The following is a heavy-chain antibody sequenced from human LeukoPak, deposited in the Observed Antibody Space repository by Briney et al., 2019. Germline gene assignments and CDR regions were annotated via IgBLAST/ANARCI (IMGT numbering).Heavy chain of an antibody. CDR1: GGSISSYY. CDR3: ARDVTYYGMDV. D-gene: IGHD2-21*02. Sequence: PSETLSLTCTVSGGSISSYYWSWIRQPPGKGLEWIGYVYCSGSTNYNPSLKSRVTISVDTSKNQFSLKLSSVTAADTAVYYCARDVTYYGMDVWGQGTTVTVSS. CDR2: VYCSGST. J-gene: IGHJ6*02. V-gene: IGHV4-59*01.